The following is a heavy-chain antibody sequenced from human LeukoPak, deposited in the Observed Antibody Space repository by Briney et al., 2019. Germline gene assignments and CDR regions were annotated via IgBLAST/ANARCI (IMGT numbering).Heavy chain of an antibody. Sequence: GGSLRLSCAASGFTFSSYAMHWVRQAPGKGLEYVSAISSNGGSTYYANSVRGRFTISRDNSKNTLYLQMGSLRAEDMAVYYCARMTGSSQFEYWGQGTLVTVSS. CDR3: ARMTGSSQFEY. CDR1: GFTFSSYA. V-gene: IGHV3-64*01. CDR2: ISSNGGST. D-gene: IGHD1-1*01. J-gene: IGHJ4*02.